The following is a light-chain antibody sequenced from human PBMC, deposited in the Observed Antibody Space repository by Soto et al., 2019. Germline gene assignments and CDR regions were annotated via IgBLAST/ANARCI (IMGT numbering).Light chain of an antibody. V-gene: IGKV3-11*01. CDR3: QQHINWPLT. CDR1: QRISNH. CDR2: DAS. J-gene: IGKJ4*01. Sequence: EIVLTQAPAALSLSPGERATLSCRASQRISNHLAWYQQKPGQAPRLLIYDASDRATDIPARFSGSGSGADFTLTISSLEPEDFALYYCQQHINWPLTFGGGTKVDIK.